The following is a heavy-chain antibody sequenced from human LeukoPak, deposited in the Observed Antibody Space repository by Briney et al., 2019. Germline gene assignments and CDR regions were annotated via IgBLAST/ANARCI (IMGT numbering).Heavy chain of an antibody. CDR2: ISWNSGSI. CDR1: GFTFDDYA. D-gene: IGHD3-10*01. Sequence: PGRSLRLSCAASGFTFDDYAMHWVRQAPGKGLEWVSGISWNSGSIGYADSVKGRFTISRDNAKNSLYLQMNSLRAEDTAVYYCARGPRITMVRGVSYRLNWFDPWGQGTLVTVSS. J-gene: IGHJ5*02. V-gene: IGHV3-9*01. CDR3: ARGPRITMVRGVSYRLNWFDP.